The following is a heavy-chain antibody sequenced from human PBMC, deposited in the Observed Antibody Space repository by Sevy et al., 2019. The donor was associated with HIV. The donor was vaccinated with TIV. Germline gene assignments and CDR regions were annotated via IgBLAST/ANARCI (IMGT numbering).Heavy chain of an antibody. Sequence: GGSLRLSCAASGFTFSSYAMHWVRQAPGKGLEWVAVISYDGSNKYYADSVKGRFTISRDNSKNTLYLQMNSLRAEDTAVYYCARGASGVTKPHYYYYYYIDVWGKGTTVTVSS. J-gene: IGHJ6*03. D-gene: IGHD4-17*01. CDR3: ARGASGVTKPHYYYYYYIDV. CDR1: GFTFSSYA. CDR2: ISYDGSNK. V-gene: IGHV3-30-3*01.